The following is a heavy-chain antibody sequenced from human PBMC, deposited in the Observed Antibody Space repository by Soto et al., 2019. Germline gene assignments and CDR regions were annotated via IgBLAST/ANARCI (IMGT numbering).Heavy chain of an antibody. CDR3: ARGKVGVVVAATLGYSYYGMDV. D-gene: IGHD2-15*01. Sequence: SETLSLTCAVYGGSFSGYYWSWIRQPPGKGLEWIGEINHSGSTNYNPSLKSRVTISVDTSKNQFSLKLSSVTAADTAVYYCARGKVGVVVAATLGYSYYGMDVWGQGTTVTVSS. CDR2: INHSGST. CDR1: GGSFSGYY. V-gene: IGHV4-34*01. J-gene: IGHJ6*02.